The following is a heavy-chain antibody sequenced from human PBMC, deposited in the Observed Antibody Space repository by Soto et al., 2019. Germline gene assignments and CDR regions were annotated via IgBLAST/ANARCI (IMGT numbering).Heavy chain of an antibody. CDR1: GFTVSSNY. V-gene: IGHV3-53*01. Sequence: GGSLRLSCAASGFTVSSNYVSWVRQAPGKGLEWVSVIYSGGSTYYADSVKGRFTISRDNSKNTLYLQMNSLRAEDTAVYYCARDNHVVPGVDYFDYWGQGTLVTVSS. CDR3: ARDNHVVPGVDYFDY. CDR2: IYSGGST. J-gene: IGHJ4*02. D-gene: IGHD2-21*01.